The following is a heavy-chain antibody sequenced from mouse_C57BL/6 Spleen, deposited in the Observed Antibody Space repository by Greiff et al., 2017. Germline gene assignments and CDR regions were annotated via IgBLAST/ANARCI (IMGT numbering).Heavy chain of an antibody. CDR2: IYPGSGNT. Sequence: QVQLQQSGAELVRPGASVKLSCKASGYTFTDYYINWVKQRPGQGLEWIARIYPGSGNTYYNEKFKGKATLTAEKSSSTAYMQLSSLTSEDSAVYFCALTVAHYFDYWGQGTTLTVSS. J-gene: IGHJ2*01. CDR3: ALTVAHYFDY. V-gene: IGHV1-76*01. D-gene: IGHD1-1*01. CDR1: GYTFTDYY.